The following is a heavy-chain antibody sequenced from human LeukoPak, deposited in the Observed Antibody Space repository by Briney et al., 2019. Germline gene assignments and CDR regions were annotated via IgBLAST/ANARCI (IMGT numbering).Heavy chain of an antibody. J-gene: IGHJ4*02. D-gene: IGHD1-7*01. CDR2: IRYDGSNK. V-gene: IGHV3-30*02. Sequence: GGSLRLSCAASGFTFSSYGMHWVRQAPGKGLEWVAFIRYDGSNKYYADSVKGRSTISRDNSKNTLYLQMNSLRAEDTAVYYCAYLQSRTGTTMVDYWGQGTLVTVSS. CDR1: GFTFSSYG. CDR3: AYLQSRTGTTMVDY.